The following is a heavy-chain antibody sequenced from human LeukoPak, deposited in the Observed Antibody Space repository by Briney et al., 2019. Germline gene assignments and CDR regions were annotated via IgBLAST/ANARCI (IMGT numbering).Heavy chain of an antibody. CDR3: ARDSSNLWLIDAFDI. Sequence: SQTLSLTCSVSGGSISSGSYYWSWIRQPAGKGLEWIGRIYTSGSTNYNPSLKSRVTISVDTSKNQFSLKLSSVTAADTAVYYCARDSSNLWLIDAFDIWGQGTMVTVSS. CDR2: IYTSGST. D-gene: IGHD3-22*01. J-gene: IGHJ3*02. CDR1: GGSISSGSYY. V-gene: IGHV4-61*02.